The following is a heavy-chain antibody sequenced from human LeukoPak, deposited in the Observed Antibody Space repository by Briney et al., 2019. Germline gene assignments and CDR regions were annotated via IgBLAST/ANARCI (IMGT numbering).Heavy chain of an antibody. J-gene: IGHJ4*02. CDR1: GGSITSTNY. V-gene: IGHV4-4*02. CDR3: AREGGPYRPLDY. Sequence: IPSETLSLTCGVSGGSITSTNYWTCVRQPPGKGLEWIGEVNLQGSTNYNPSLMGLVAISVDMSENHISLQLTSVTAADTAVYYCAREGGPYRPLDYSGQGTLVTVSS. CDR2: VNLQGST.